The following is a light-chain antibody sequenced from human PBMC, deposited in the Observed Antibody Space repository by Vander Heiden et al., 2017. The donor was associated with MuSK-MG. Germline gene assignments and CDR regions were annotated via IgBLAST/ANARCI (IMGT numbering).Light chain of an antibody. CDR1: SSDVGNYDY. Sequence: QSALTQPRPVSGSPGQSVTIFCTGTSSDVGNYDYVSWYHHHPGNAHMLLVYDVTKRPAWVPDRFSASKSGNTASLTISGLQGEDVADYYGCSYAGTDTWVFGTGTRVTVL. V-gene: IGLV2-11*01. CDR3: CSYAGTDTWV. J-gene: IGLJ1*01. CDR2: DVT.